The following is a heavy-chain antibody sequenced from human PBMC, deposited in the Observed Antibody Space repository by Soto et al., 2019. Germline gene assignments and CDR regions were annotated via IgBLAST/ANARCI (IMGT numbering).Heavy chain of an antibody. CDR2: INPDSGGT. CDR1: GFIFTDYY. J-gene: IGHJ4*02. Sequence: QVQLVQSGAEVKKPGASVRVSCKASGFIFTDYYMHWVRQAPGQGLEWMGWINPDSGGTNYAQKFQGRVTMTKDTSISIAYMELTSLRSDYTAVYYLSRDPLPVLVLLATPPFDSWGQVTLVTVSS. D-gene: IGHD5-12*01. V-gene: IGHV1-2*02. CDR3: SRDPLPVLVLLATPPFDS.